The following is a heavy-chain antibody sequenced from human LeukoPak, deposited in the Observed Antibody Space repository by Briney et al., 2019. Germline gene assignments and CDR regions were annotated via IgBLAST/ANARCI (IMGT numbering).Heavy chain of an antibody. CDR3: ARGRYSSSWYLGGYFDY. Sequence: SETLSLTCAVYGGYFSGYYWSLIRQPPGKGLEWIGEINHSGSTNYNPSLKSRVTISVDTSKNQFSLKLSSVTAADTAVYYCARGRYSSSWYLGGYFDYWGQGTLVTVSS. CDR2: INHSGST. CDR1: GGYFSGYY. J-gene: IGHJ4*02. D-gene: IGHD6-13*01. V-gene: IGHV4-34*01.